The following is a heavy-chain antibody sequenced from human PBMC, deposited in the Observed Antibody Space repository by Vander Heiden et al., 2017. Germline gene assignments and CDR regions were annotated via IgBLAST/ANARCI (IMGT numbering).Heavy chain of an antibody. D-gene: IGHD3-16*01. J-gene: IGHJ4*02. V-gene: IGHV3-33*01. CDR1: GFTFSTYG. CDR2: IWYDGTNK. Sequence: QVQPVESGGGVAQPGGPLRISCAAPGFTFSTYGMHWVRQAPGKGLEWVAVIWYDGTNKNYADSVKGRFTISRDNSKNTLYLQMNSLRAEDTAVYYCARDAGFGAYYFDYWGQGTLVTVSS. CDR3: ARDAGFGAYYFDY.